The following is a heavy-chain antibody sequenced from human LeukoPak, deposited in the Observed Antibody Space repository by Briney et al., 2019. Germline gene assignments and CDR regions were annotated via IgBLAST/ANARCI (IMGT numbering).Heavy chain of an antibody. CDR2: ITWSGSTI. CDR3: ARDAGNSGYGMDV. CDR1: GFTVTNNY. V-gene: IGHV3-48*02. J-gene: IGHJ6*02. Sequence: PGGSLRLSCAAAGFTVTNNYIHWVRQAPGKGLEWISHITWSGSTIFYADSVKGRFTISRDSAKNSLYLQMSSLRDEDTAVYYCARDAGNSGYGMDVWGQGTTVTVSS. D-gene: IGHD6-19*01.